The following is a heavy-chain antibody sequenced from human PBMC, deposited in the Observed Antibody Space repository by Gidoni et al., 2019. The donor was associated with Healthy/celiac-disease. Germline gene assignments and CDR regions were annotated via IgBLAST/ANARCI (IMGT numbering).Heavy chain of an antibody. CDR1: GGTFSSYA. CDR2: IIPILGIA. V-gene: IGHV1-69*04. Sequence: QVQLVQSGAEVKKPGSSVKVSCKASGGTFSSYAISWVRQAPGQGLEWMGRIIPILGIANYAQKFQGRVTITADKSTSTAYMELSSLRSEDTAVYYCARASSRVVRGVIITAFDIWGQGTMVTVSS. J-gene: IGHJ3*02. CDR3: ARASSRVVRGVIITAFDI. D-gene: IGHD3-10*01.